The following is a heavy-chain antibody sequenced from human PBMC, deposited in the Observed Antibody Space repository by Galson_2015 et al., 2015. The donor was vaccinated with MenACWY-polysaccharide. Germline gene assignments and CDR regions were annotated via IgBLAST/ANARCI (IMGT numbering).Heavy chain of an antibody. CDR3: ARDGGRTIGTTQRGY. Sequence: SLSLSCAASGFTFPDFWLRRVRQAPGKGLAWVAPINPYGSEKYYVDSVTGRFTISRDNAKNSLYLQMNSLRAEDTAVYYCARDGGRTIGTTQRGYWGQGTLVIVSS. V-gene: IGHV3-7*01. CDR1: GFTFPDFW. J-gene: IGHJ1*01. D-gene: IGHD1-1*01. CDR2: INPYGSEK.